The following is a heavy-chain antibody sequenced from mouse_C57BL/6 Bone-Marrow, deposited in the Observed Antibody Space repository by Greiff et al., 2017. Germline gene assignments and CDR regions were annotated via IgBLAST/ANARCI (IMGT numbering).Heavy chain of an antibody. V-gene: IGHV5-4*03. CDR2: ISDGGSYT. J-gene: IGHJ3*01. D-gene: IGHD2-3*01. CDR1: GFTFSSYA. CDR3: AWLLPFAY. Sequence: EVKVVESGGGLVKPGGSLKLSCAASGFTFSSYAMSWVRQTPEKRLEWVATISDGGSYTYYPDNVKGRFTISRDNAKNNLYLQMSHLKSEDTAMYYCAWLLPFAYWGRGTLITVSA.